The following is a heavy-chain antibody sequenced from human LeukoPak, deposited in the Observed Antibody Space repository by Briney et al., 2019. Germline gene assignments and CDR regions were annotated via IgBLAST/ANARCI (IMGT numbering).Heavy chain of an antibody. CDR3: AKAILPATILSFNDY. D-gene: IGHD2-2*02. J-gene: IGHJ4*02. V-gene: IGHV3-23*01. CDR2: ISGSGGST. CDR1: GFTFSSYA. Sequence: GGSLRLSCAASGFTFSSYAMSWVRQAPGQGLEWVSAISGSGGSTYYADSVKGRFTISRDNSKNTLFLQMDSLRAEDTAVYHCAKAILPATILSFNDYWGQGTLVTVSS.